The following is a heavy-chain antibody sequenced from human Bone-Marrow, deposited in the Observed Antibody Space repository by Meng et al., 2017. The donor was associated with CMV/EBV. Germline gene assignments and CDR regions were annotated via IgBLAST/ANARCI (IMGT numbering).Heavy chain of an antibody. CDR3: AKDIGSGSYNYYYGMDV. CDR1: GFTFSDYY. D-gene: IGHD3-10*01. CDR2: ISSSSTI. V-gene: IGHV3-69-1*01. Sequence: GESLKISCAASGFTFSDYYMNWVRQAPGKGLEWVSSISSSSTIYYADFVKGRFTISRDNAKNSLYLQMNSLRAEDMALYYCAKDIGSGSYNYYYGMDVWGQGTTVTVSS. J-gene: IGHJ6*02.